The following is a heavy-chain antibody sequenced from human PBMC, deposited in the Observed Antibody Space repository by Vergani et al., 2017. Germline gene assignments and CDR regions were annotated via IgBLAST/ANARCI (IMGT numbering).Heavy chain of an antibody. D-gene: IGHD2-15*01. V-gene: IGHV3-30*03. CDR1: GFTFSNYG. CDR2: ISYDGSNK. CDR3: ATVVY. J-gene: IGHJ4*02. Sequence: HVQLVESGGGVVQPGRSLRLSCAASGFTFSNYGMHWVRQAPGTGLEWVAVISYDGSNKYYAASVKGRFTISRDNSKNTLYLQMNSLRADDTAVYYCATVVYWGQGTLVTV.